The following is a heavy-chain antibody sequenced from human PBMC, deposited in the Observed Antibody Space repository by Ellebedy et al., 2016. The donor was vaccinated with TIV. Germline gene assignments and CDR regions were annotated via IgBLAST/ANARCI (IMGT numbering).Heavy chain of an antibody. Sequence: GGSLRLSCAASGFTFSSFAMHRVRQAPGKGLEWLSVISGGGDSTYHADSVKGRFTITRDNSKNTLFLQMKRLRAEDTAVYYCAKGSSSGFNYDRVGFQYWGQGTLVTVSS. J-gene: IGHJ4*02. CDR1: GFTFSSFA. V-gene: IGHV3-23*01. CDR3: AKGSSSGFNYDRVGFQY. CDR2: ISGGGDST. D-gene: IGHD3-22*01.